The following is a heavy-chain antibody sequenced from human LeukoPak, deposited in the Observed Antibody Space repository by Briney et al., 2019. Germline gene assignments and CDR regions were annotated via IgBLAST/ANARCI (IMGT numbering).Heavy chain of an antibody. CDR2: IYYSGST. J-gene: IGHJ5*02. Sequence: SETLSLTCTVSGVSLSSYYWSWIRQPPGKGLEWIGYIYYSGSTNYNPSLKSRVTISVDTSKNQFSLKLSSVTAADTAVYYCARGFGSLNWFDPWGQGTLVTVSS. CDR3: ARGFGSLNWFDP. D-gene: IGHD3-10*01. CDR1: GVSLSSYY. V-gene: IGHV4-59*01.